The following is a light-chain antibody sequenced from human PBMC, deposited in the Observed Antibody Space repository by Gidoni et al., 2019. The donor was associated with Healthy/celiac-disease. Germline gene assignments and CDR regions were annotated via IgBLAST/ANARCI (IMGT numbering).Light chain of an antibody. CDR3: QQCNSFLIT. J-gene: IGKJ5*01. Sequence: DIQMSHFPSTLSASVGDRVTITCRASQSISTLLDWYQQKPGKAPKLLIYKASTLESGVPSRFSGSGSGTEFTLTISSLQPDDFATYYCQQCNSFLITFGQGTRLEIE. CDR1: QSISTL. CDR2: KAS. V-gene: IGKV1-5*03.